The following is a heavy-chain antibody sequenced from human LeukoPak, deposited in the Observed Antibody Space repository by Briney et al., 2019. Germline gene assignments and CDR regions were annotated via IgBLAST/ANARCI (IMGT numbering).Heavy chain of an antibody. J-gene: IGHJ1*01. CDR2: INPNSGVK. V-gene: IGHV1-2*02. D-gene: IGHD3-10*01. CDR3: ARDATVVRGLIIILVEYLQH. CDR1: GYTFTGYY. Sequence: GASVPVSFKASGYTFTGYYMHWMRQAPGQGLEWMGWINPNSGVKSYAQKFHDRVIITSDTSISTAYMELSRLRSDDTGVYYCARDATVVRGLIIILVEYLQHWGQGTLVTVSS.